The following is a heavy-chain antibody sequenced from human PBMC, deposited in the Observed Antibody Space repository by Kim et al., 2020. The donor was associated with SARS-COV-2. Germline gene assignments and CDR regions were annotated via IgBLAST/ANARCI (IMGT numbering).Heavy chain of an antibody. CDR2: IYSGGST. CDR3: ARGALGQRNEYYFDY. J-gene: IGHJ4*02. V-gene: IGHV3-66*01. Sequence: GGSLRLSCAASGFTVSSNYMSWVRQAPGKGLEWVSVIYSGGSTYYADSVKGRFTISRDNSKNTLYLQMNSLRAEDTAVYYCARGALGQRNEYYFDYWGQGTLVTVSS. CDR1: GFTVSSNY. D-gene: IGHD6-25*01.